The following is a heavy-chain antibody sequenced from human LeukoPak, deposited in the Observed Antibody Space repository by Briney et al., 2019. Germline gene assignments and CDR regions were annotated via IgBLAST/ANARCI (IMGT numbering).Heavy chain of an antibody. J-gene: IGHJ4*02. V-gene: IGHV3-23*01. CDR1: GFTFSNYA. CDR3: AKSYRTFGSSGFYHFDY. D-gene: IGHD3-22*01. CDR2: ITDGGGTT. Sequence: GGSLRLSCAASGFTFSNYAMTWVRQAPGKGLEWVSSITDGGGTTYYADSVKGRFTISRDNSKNTLHLQLSSLRADDTAVYFCAKSYRTFGSSGFYHFDYWGPGTLVTVSS.